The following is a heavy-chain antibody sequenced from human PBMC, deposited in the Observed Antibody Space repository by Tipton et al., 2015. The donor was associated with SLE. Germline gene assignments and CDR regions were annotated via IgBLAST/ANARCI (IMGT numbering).Heavy chain of an antibody. Sequence: LSLTCAVSGGSISSGGYSWSWVRQAPGKGLEWVSYISSSGSTIYYADSVKCRFTISRDNAKNSLYLQMNSLRAEDTAVYYCARDRVRYSTAIDAFDIWGQGTMVTVSS. D-gene: IGHD5-12*01. J-gene: IGHJ3*02. CDR1: GGSISSGGYS. CDR2: ISSSGSTI. CDR3: ARDRVRYSTAIDAFDI. V-gene: IGHV3-11*04.